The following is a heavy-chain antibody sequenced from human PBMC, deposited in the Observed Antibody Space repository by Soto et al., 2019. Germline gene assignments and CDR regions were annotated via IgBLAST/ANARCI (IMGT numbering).Heavy chain of an antibody. CDR3: AIGQTLFGLINVFDY. CDR1: GGSINSAGYY. Sequence: SETLSLTCNVSGGSINSAGYYWSWIRQHPGKGLEWIGYIYYSGRTYYNPSLKSRVTISIGTSKTQFSLKLSSVTAADTAVYYCAIGQTLFGLINVFDYWGKGTLVTVSS. J-gene: IGHJ4*02. V-gene: IGHV4-31*03. D-gene: IGHD3-3*01. CDR2: IYYSGRT.